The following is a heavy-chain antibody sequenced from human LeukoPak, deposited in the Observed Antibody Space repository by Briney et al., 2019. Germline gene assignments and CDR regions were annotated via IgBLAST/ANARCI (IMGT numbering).Heavy chain of an antibody. V-gene: IGHV4-39*07. CDR2: IHDSGNT. J-gene: IGHJ4*02. CDR1: GGSISGSRYS. Sequence: SETLSLTCTVSGGSISGSRYSWGWIRQPPGKGLEWIGNIHDSGNTYYNPSLKSRVTISVDTSKSQFSLKLSSVTAADTAVYYCARDGSQLFDYWGQGTLVTVSS. D-gene: IGHD1-26*01. CDR3: ARDGSQLFDY.